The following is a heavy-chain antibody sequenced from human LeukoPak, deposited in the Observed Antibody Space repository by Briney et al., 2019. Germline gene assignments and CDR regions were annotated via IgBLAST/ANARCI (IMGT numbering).Heavy chain of an antibody. CDR2: ISAYNGNT. D-gene: IGHD3-22*01. CDR3: ARDYKSYYYDSSGYYYHLVDCGY. CDR1: GYTFTSYG. V-gene: IGHV1-18*01. Sequence: ASVKVSCKASGYTFTSYGISWVRQAPGQGLEWMGWISAYNGNTNYAQKLQGRVTMTTDTSTSTAYMELRSLRSDDAAVYYCARDYKSYYYDSSGYYYHLVDCGYWGQGTLVTVSS. J-gene: IGHJ4*02.